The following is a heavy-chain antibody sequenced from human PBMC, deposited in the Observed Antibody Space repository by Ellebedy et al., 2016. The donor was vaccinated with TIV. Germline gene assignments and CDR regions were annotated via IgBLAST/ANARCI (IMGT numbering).Heavy chain of an antibody. Sequence: SVKVSXKASGGTFSSYAISWVRQAPGQGLEWMGGIIPIFGTANYAQKFQGRVTITADESTSTAYMELRSLRSDDTAVYYCAREGDDPYFDYWGQGTLVTVSS. CDR3: AREGDDPYFDY. V-gene: IGHV1-69*13. CDR1: GGTFSSYA. J-gene: IGHJ4*02. D-gene: IGHD2-21*01. CDR2: IIPIFGTA.